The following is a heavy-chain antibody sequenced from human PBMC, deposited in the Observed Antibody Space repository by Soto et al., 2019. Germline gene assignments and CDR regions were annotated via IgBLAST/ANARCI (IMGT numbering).Heavy chain of an antibody. CDR1: GFTFSSYA. D-gene: IGHD6-6*01. Sequence: GGSLRLSCAASGFTFSSYAMSWVRQAPGKGLEWVSAISGSGGSTYYADSVKGRFTISRDNSKNTLYLQMNSLRAEDTAVYYCATRRAPDRYYYYGMDVWGQGTTVTVSS. CDR2: ISGSGGST. J-gene: IGHJ6*02. CDR3: ATRRAPDRYYYYGMDV. V-gene: IGHV3-23*01.